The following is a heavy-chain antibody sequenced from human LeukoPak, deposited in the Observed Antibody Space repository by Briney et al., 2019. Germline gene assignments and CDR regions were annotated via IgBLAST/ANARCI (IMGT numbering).Heavy chain of an antibody. Sequence: SETLSLTCAVSGGPISSGGYSWSWIRQPPGKGLEWIGYIYHSGSTYYNPSLKSRVTISVDRSKNQFSLKLSSVTAADTAVYYCARDTPGLGIYAFDIWGQGTMVTVSS. CDR1: GGPISSGGYS. V-gene: IGHV4-30-2*01. J-gene: IGHJ3*02. D-gene: IGHD7-27*01. CDR2: IYHSGST. CDR3: ARDTPGLGIYAFDI.